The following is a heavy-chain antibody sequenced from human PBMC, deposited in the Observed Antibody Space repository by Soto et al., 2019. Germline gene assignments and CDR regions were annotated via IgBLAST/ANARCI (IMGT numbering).Heavy chain of an antibody. V-gene: IGHV4-39*07. CDR3: AREWGLLPYYVMNV. CDR2: VYYSGST. CDR1: GGSTNSRSDY. J-gene: IGHJ6*02. Sequence: SETLSLTCTVSGGSTNSRSDYWGWIRQPPGKGLEWIGSVYYSGSTHDNPSLQSRVTISVDTSRNQFSLNLSSVTAADTAVYFCAREWGLLPYYVMNVWGHGTAVTVSS. D-gene: IGHD7-27*01.